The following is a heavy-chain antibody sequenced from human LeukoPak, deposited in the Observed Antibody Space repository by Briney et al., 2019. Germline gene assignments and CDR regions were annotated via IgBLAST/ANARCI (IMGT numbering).Heavy chain of an antibody. CDR3: ARVRYSSSWSPLDV. Sequence: GGSLRLSCAASGFTFSSYDMHWVRQATGKGLEWVSAIGTAGDTYYPGSVKCRFTISRENAKNSLHLQMNSLRAGDTAVYYCARVRYSSSWSPLDVWGQGTTVTVSS. D-gene: IGHD6-13*01. J-gene: IGHJ6*02. CDR2: IGTAGDT. CDR1: GFTFSSYD. V-gene: IGHV3-13*01.